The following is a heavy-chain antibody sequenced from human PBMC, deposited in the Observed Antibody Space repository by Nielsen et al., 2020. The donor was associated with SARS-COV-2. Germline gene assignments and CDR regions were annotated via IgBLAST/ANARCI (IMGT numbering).Heavy chain of an antibody. D-gene: IGHD3-10*01. CDR3: ARVSGPFISYYYMDV. Sequence: ASVKVSCKASGYTFTTYGFSWVRQAPGQGLEWMGWISAYNGNTDYAQKFQGRITMTTDTSTSTAYMELRSLRSDDTAVYYCARVSGPFISYYYMDVWGKGTTVIVSS. CDR2: ISAYNGNT. V-gene: IGHV1-18*01. CDR1: GYTFTTYG. J-gene: IGHJ6*03.